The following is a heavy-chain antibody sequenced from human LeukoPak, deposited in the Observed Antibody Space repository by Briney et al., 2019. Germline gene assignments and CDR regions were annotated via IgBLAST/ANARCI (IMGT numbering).Heavy chain of an antibody. CDR1: GFTFSSYG. CDR3: ARDYYCSGGSCLYFDY. J-gene: IGHJ4*02. CDR2: MYYDGISK. D-gene: IGHD2-15*01. V-gene: IGHV3-33*01. Sequence: GGSLRLSCAASGFTFSSYGMHWVRQAPGKGLEWVAVMYYDGISKYYADSVKGRSTISRDNSNNTLYLQMNSLRVEDTAVYYCARDYYCSGGSCLYFDYWGQGTLVTVSS.